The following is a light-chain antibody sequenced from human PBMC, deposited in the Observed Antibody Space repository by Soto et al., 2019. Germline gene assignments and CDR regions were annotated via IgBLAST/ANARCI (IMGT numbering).Light chain of an antibody. Sequence: EILMTQTTATLSVSPGERVTLSCRASQSVSSNLAWYQQTPGRAPRLLIYGASTRATGIPDRFSGGGSGTDFTLTISRLEPEDFAVYYCHQYGSSPRTFGQGTMVDIK. J-gene: IGKJ1*01. CDR1: QSVSSN. V-gene: IGKV3-20*01. CDR2: GAS. CDR3: HQYGSSPRT.